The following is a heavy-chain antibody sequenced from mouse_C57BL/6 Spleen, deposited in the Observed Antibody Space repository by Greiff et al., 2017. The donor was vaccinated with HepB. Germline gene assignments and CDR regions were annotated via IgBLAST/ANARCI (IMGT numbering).Heavy chain of an antibody. CDR3: ARGYSGSSYDWYFDV. CDR1: GYTFTSYW. J-gene: IGHJ1*03. V-gene: IGHV1-55*01. CDR2: IYPGSGST. D-gene: IGHD1-1*01. Sequence: QVQLQQPGAELVKPGASVTMSCKASGYTFTSYWITWVKQRPGQGLEWIGDIYPGSGSTNYNEKFKSKATLTVDTSSSTAYMQLSRLTSEDSAVYYCARGYSGSSYDWYFDVWGTGTTVTVSS.